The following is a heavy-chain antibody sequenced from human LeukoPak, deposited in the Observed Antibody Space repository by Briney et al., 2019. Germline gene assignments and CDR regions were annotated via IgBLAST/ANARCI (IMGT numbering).Heavy chain of an antibody. CDR3: AKPGEPDLAGYIQN. D-gene: IGHD1-14*01. V-gene: IGHV5-51*01. J-gene: IGHJ1*01. CDR1: GYSFTSYW. CDR2: VYPADSDN. Sequence: GESLKISCRGSGYSFTSYWIAWVRPIPGQGLEWIGVVYPADSDNRYSRSFQGQVTISVDKSIKTAYLQWSDLKGSDNAIDYCAKPGEPDLAGYIQNWGQGTLVTVSS.